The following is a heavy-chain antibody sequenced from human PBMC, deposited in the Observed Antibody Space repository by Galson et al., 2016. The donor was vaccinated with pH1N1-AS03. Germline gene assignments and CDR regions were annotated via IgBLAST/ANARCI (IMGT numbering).Heavy chain of an antibody. CDR1: GFTFSTYA. CDR3: AKYTIDWYEDY. J-gene: IGHJ4*02. V-gene: IGHV3-23*01. D-gene: IGHD6-19*01. Sequence: SLRLSCAVSGFTFSTYAMTWVRQAPGRGLEWVSSISSTGSNTFYADSVMGRFTISRDNSKSTLYLQMNSLRAEETAVFYCAKYTIDWYEDYWGQGTLVTVSS. CDR2: ISSTGSNT.